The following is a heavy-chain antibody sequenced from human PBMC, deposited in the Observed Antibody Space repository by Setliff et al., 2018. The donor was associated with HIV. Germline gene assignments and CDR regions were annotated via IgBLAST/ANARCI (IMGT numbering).Heavy chain of an antibody. D-gene: IGHD6-19*01. Sequence: EASVKVSCKASGYTFTGYYMHWVRQAPGQGLEWMGRINPYSGDTNYAQKFQGRVTMTRDTSISTAYMELSRLRSDDTAVCFCARGSPAVNYYYYSMDVWGKGTTVTVSS. CDR3: ARGSPAVNYYYYSMDV. CDR1: GYTFTGYY. CDR2: INPYSGDT. J-gene: IGHJ6*03. V-gene: IGHV1-2*06.